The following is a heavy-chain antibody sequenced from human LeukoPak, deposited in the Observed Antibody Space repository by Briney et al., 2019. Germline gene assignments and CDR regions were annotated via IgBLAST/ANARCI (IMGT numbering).Heavy chain of an antibody. CDR1: GFTFSDYY. CDR3: ARGIDYYGSGSYTYYYYYGMDV. V-gene: IGHV3-11*01. Sequence: PGGSLRLSCAASGFTFSDYYMNWIRQAPGKGLEWVSYISSSGSTIYYADSVKGRFTISRDNAKNSLYLQMNSLRAEDTAVYYCARGIDYYGSGSYTYYYYYGMDVWGQGTTVTVSS. D-gene: IGHD3-10*01. CDR2: ISSSGSTI. J-gene: IGHJ6*02.